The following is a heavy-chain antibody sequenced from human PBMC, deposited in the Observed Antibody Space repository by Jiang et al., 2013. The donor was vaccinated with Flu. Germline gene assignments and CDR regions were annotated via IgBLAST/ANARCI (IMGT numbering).Heavy chain of an antibody. J-gene: IGHJ4*02. V-gene: IGHV3-7*03. CDR3: ASGLSGDDSAYRPLGY. Sequence: QLVESGGGVVQPGGSLRVSCAASGFTFSNFWMTWVRLAPGKGLEWVANIKQDGSDKNYVDSVKGRFTISRANAQNSLFLQMNSLRAEDTAVYYCASGLSGDDSAYRPLGYWGQGTLVTVSS. D-gene: IGHD7-27*01. CDR2: IKQDGSDK. CDR1: GFTFSNFW.